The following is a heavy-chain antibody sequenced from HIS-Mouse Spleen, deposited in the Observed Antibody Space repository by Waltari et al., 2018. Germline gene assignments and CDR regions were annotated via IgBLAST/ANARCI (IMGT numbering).Heavy chain of an antibody. Sequence: EVQLVESGGGLIQPGGSLRLSCAASGFTVRTTYMSWVRQAPGKGLEWVSVIYSGGSTYYADSVKGRFTISRDNSKNTLYLQMNSLRAEDTAVYYCARVLNWGTFDYWGQGTLVTVSS. CDR3: ARVLNWGTFDY. CDR1: GFTVRTTY. J-gene: IGHJ4*02. V-gene: IGHV3-53*01. D-gene: IGHD7-27*01. CDR2: IYSGGST.